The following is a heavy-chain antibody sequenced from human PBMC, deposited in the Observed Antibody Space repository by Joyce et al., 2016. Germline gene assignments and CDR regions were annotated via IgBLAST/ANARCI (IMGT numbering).Heavy chain of an antibody. CDR3: ARDFGGDQRDFGGYQMLHPFDF. V-gene: IGHV1-69*01. J-gene: IGHJ3*01. CDR2: SIPILNAP. D-gene: IGHD2-2*01. CDR1: GGTFRTNG. Sequence: QVHLVQSGAEVKKPGSSVKVSCKASGGTFRTNGSSWVRQAPGQGPEWMGGSIPILNAPNDAQKFQGRVTITADESTSTTYMELRSLRSADTAVYFCARDFGGDQRDFGGYQMLHPFDFWGQGTVITVSS.